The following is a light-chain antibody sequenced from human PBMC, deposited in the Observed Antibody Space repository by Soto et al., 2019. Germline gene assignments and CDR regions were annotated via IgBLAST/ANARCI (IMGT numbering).Light chain of an antibody. Sequence: ILLTQSPGTLTLSPGESTALSCSAIRSFSSGYIAWYHQNPRQAPKLLIYAASSRATGIPDRFRSSGSATAFTLTISRLEPEDSAVYFCHHYGPSPPHTFGQGTKVDIK. V-gene: IGKV3-20*01. CDR2: AAS. J-gene: IGKJ2*01. CDR3: HHYGPSPPHT. CDR1: RSFSSGY.